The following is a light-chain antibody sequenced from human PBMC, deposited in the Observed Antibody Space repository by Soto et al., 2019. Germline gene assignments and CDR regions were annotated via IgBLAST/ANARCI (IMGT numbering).Light chain of an antibody. V-gene: IGKV3-20*01. CDR3: QQFGSSPGFT. Sequence: EIVLTQSPGTLSLSPGERATLSCRASQSINSRYLAWYQQKPGHAPRLLIYGASSRATGIPDRFSGSGSGTDFTLTISRLEPEDFAVYYCQQFGSSPGFTFGPGTKVDIK. CDR1: QSINSRY. J-gene: IGKJ3*01. CDR2: GAS.